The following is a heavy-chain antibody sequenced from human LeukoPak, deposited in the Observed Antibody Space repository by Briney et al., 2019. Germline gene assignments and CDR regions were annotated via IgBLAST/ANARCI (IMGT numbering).Heavy chain of an antibody. CDR2: TSDRGDYT. Sequence: GGSLRLSCAASGFTFTSYSLSWVRQAPGKGLEWVSGTSDRGDYTYYADSVKGRFTISRDSSKNTLFLQMNSLRAEDTALYFCARKAQYNGHYPLDYWGQGTLVTVSS. CDR1: GFTFTSYS. D-gene: IGHD1-7*01. V-gene: IGHV3-23*01. J-gene: IGHJ4*02. CDR3: ARKAQYNGHYPLDY.